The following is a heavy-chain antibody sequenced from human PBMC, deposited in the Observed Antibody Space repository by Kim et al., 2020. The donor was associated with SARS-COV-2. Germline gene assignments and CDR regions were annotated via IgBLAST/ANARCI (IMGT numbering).Heavy chain of an antibody. V-gene: IGHV3-21*01. CDR3: ARGYSCGSGYYFDF. J-gene: IGHJ4*02. Sequence: AVKVKGRITIDRDNDKNSLYMKMNSLRAADTAVYSCARGYSCGSGYYFDFWGQGTLVTVSS. D-gene: IGHD5-18*01.